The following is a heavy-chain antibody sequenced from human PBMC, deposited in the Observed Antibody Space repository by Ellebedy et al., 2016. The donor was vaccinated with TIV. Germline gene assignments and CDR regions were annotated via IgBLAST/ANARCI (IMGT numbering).Heavy chain of an antibody. J-gene: IGHJ4*02. CDR3: AKGRGGGSDSSAPRYYFDS. D-gene: IGHD6-19*01. CDR2: ISHTGTRT. Sequence: GESLKISCAASGFTFNNYAMSWVRQARGKGLEWVSTISHTGTRTYYTNSVEGRFIISRDNSKRTLYLQMNSLRAEDTAVYYCAKGRGGGSDSSAPRYYFDSWGLGTLVTVSS. CDR1: GFTFNNYA. V-gene: IGHV3-23*01.